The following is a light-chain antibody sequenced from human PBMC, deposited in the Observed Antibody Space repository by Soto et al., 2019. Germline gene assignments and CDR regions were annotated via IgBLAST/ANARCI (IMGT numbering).Light chain of an antibody. CDR3: ASWDDSLSGWV. J-gene: IGLJ3*02. V-gene: IGLV1-47*02. CDR1: SANIGFNY. CDR2: SNN. Sequence: QSVMTQPRSASGTPGQRVTISCSGSSANIGFNYVYWYQKLPGTAPKLLVYSNNQRPSGVPDRFSGSKAGTSASLALSGLRYEDEADYYCASWDDSLSGWVFGGGTKLTVL.